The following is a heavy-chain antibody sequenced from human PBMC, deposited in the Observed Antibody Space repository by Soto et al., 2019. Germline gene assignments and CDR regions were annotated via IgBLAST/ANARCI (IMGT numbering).Heavy chain of an antibody. CDR3: ATISVGAPVRQAFDI. J-gene: IGHJ3*02. D-gene: IGHD1-26*01. Sequence: QVQLVQSGAEVKKPGASVKVSCKVSGYTLTELSMHWVRQAPGKGLEWMGGFDPEDGETIYAQKFQGRVPMPEDTSTDTAYMELSSLRSEDTAVYYCATISVGAPVRQAFDIWGQGTMVTVSS. CDR2: FDPEDGET. V-gene: IGHV1-24*01. CDR1: GYTLTELS.